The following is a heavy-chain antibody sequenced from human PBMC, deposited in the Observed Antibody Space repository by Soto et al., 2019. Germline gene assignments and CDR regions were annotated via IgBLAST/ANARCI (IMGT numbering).Heavy chain of an antibody. J-gene: IGHJ5*02. Sequence: LSLTCTVSGGSISSYYWSWIRQPAGKGLEWIGRIYTSGSTNYNHSLKSRVTMSVDTSKNQFSLKLSSVTAADTAVYYCARQGWFGELVGWFDPWGQGTLVTVSS. D-gene: IGHD3-10*01. CDR3: ARQGWFGELVGWFDP. V-gene: IGHV4-4*07. CDR2: IYTSGST. CDR1: GGSISSYY.